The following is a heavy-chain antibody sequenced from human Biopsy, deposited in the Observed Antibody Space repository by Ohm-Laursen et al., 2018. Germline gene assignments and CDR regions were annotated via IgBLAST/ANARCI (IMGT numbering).Heavy chain of an antibody. CDR1: GFRFSGYH. D-gene: IGHD2-8*01. V-gene: IGHV3-48*01. J-gene: IGHJ6*02. Sequence: GSLRLSCTASGFRFSGYHMNWVRQAPGKGLEWLSYIKSDSSTIYYADSVKGRFTISRDNAMNSLFLQMNSLRAEDTAVYYCAREQLMVFAMDVWGQGTTVTVSS. CDR2: IKSDSSTI. CDR3: AREQLMVFAMDV.